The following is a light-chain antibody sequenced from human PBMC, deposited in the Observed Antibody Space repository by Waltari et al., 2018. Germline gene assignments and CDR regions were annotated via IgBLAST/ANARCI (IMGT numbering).Light chain of an antibody. CDR2: DAS. Sequence: DLQMTQSPSSLSSSVGDRVTINCQASQAISNYLNWYPQTSGKARILLIYDASNLETGVPSQFSGSGSGTDFTVTISSLQPEDIATYYCQQYDNLPLTFGPGTKVNIK. J-gene: IGKJ3*01. CDR1: QAISNY. CDR3: QQYDNLPLT. V-gene: IGKV1-33*01.